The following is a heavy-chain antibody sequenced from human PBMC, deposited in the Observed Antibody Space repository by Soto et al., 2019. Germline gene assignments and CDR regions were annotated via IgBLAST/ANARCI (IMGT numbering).Heavy chain of an antibody. V-gene: IGHV3-7*01. D-gene: IGHD5-18*01. J-gene: IGHJ4*02. CDR1: GFTFSSYW. CDR3: SRVPAIRGYSYVYDY. Sequence: GGSLRLSCAASGFTFSSYWMSWVRQAPGKGLEWVANIKQDGSEKYYVDSVKGRFTISRDNAKNSLYLQMNSLRAEDTAVYYCSRVPAIRGYSYVYDYWGQGTLVTVSS. CDR2: IKQDGSEK.